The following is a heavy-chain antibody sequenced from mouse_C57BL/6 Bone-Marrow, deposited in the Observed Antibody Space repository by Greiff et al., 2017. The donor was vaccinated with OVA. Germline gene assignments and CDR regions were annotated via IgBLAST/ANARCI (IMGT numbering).Heavy chain of an antibody. D-gene: IGHD4-1*01. J-gene: IGHJ3*01. CDR3: ARGGWDEFAY. CDR1: GYTFTDYN. V-gene: IGHV1-22*01. Sequence: EVQLVESGPELVKPGASVKMSCKASGYTFTDYNMHWVKQSHGKSLEWIGYINPNNGGTSYNQKFKGKATLTVNKSSSTAYMELRSLTSEDSAVYYCARGGWDEFAYWGQGTLVTVSA. CDR2: INPNNGGT.